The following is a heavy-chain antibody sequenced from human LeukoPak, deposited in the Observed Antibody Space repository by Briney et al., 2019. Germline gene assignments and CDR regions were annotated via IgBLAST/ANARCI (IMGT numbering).Heavy chain of an antibody. V-gene: IGHV1-69*13. D-gene: IGHD4-23*01. CDR3: ARDGFGGNSFSCDY. CDR1: GGTFSSYA. Sequence: SVKVSCKASGGTFSSYAISWVRQAPGQGLEWMGGITPIFGTANYAQKFQGRVTITADESTSTAYMELSSLRSEDTAVYYCARDGFGGNSFSCDYWGQGTLVTVSS. CDR2: ITPIFGTA. J-gene: IGHJ4*02.